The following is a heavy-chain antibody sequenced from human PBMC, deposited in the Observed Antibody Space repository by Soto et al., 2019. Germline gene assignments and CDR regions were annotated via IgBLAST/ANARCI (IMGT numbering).Heavy chain of an antibody. CDR1: GGSISSYY. Sequence: KTSETLSLTCTVSGGSISSYYWSWIRQPPGKGLEWIGYIYYSGSTNYNPSLKSRVTISVDTSKSQFSLKLSSVTAADTAVYYCASGEPQRITMVRGPDRPWGGYSYGYGGVRDYYYYGMDVWGQGTTVTVSS. CDR3: ASGEPQRITMVRGPDRPWGGYSYGYGGVRDYYYYGMDV. CDR2: IYYSGST. J-gene: IGHJ6*02. V-gene: IGHV4-59*01. D-gene: IGHD3-10*01.